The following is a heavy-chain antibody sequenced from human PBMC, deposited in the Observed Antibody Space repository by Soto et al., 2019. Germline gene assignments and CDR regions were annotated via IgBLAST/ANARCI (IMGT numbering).Heavy chain of an antibody. CDR3: ARYFYYYDSSGYYHNWFDP. D-gene: IGHD3-22*01. CDR2: INAANGNT. Sequence: ASVKVSCKASGYTFTSYAMHWVRQAPGQRLEWMGWINAANGNTKYSQKFQGRVTITRDTSASTAYMELSSLRSEDTAVYYCARYFYYYDSSGYYHNWFDPWGQGTLVTVSS. J-gene: IGHJ5*02. V-gene: IGHV1-3*01. CDR1: GYTFTSYA.